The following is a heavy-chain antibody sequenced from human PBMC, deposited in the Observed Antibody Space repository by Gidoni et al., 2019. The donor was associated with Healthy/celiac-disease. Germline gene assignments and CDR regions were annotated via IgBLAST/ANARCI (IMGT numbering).Heavy chain of an antibody. CDR2: ITHSGST. D-gene: IGHD6-6*01. CDR1: GGSFSGYY. J-gene: IGHJ6*02. V-gene: IGHV4-34*01. CDR3: ARDPSSSSPPYYYYYGMDV. Sequence: QVQLQPCGAGLLKPSETLSLTCAVYGGSFSGYYCSWIRQPPGKGLEWIGEITHSGSTNYNPSLKSRVTISVDTSKNQFSLKLSSVTAADTAVYYCARDPSSSSPPYYYYYGMDVWGQGTTVTVSS.